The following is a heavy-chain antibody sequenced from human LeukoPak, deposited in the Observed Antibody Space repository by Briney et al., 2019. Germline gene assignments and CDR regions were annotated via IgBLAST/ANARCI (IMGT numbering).Heavy chain of an antibody. J-gene: IGHJ4*02. CDR2: ISSSSSYI. CDR1: GFTFSSYS. D-gene: IGHD5-24*01. V-gene: IGHV3-21*01. Sequence: GGSLRLSCAASGFTFSSYSMNWVRQAPGKGLEWVSSISSSSSYIYYADSVKGRFTISRDTAKNSLYLQMNSLRAEDTAVYYCARVGEMATIVRYLDYWGQGTLVTVSS. CDR3: ARVGEMATIVRYLDY.